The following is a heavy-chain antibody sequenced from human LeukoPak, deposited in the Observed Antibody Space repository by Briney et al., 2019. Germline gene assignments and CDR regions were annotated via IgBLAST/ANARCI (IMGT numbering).Heavy chain of an antibody. D-gene: IGHD6-13*01. V-gene: IGHV5-10-1*01. CDR3: ARRRIAAAVDYYYYGMDV. CDR1: GYSFTNYW. CDR2: IDPYDSYT. J-gene: IGHJ6*02. Sequence: GESLKISCKGSGYSFTNYWISWVRQMPGKGLEWMGRIDPYDSYTNYSPSFQGHVTISADKSISTAYLQWSSLKASDTAMYYCARRRIAAAVDYYYYGMDVWGQGTTVTVAS.